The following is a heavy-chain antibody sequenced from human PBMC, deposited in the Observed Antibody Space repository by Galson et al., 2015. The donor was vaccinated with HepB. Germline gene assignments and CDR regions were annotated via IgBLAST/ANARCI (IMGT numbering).Heavy chain of an antibody. Sequence: SLRLSCAASGFTFSSYAMHWVRQAPGKGLEYVSAISSNGGSTYYADSVKGRFTISRDNSKNTLYLQMNSLRAEDTAVYYCASRVVVVPAASDYWGQGTLVTVSS. CDR1: GFTFSSYA. D-gene: IGHD2-2*01. CDR3: ASRVVVVPAASDY. CDR2: ISSNGGST. J-gene: IGHJ4*02. V-gene: IGHV3-64*04.